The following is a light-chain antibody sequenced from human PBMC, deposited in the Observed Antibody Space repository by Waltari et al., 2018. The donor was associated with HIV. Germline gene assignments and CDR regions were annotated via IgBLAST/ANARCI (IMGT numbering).Light chain of an antibody. CDR1: NSNIGSNT. Sequence: QSVLTQPPSASGTPGQRVTISCSGSNSNIGSNTVNWYQQLPGPAPKLLIYSENPRPAGVRDRFSGAKSGTAASLAISGLQSEDEAEYYCATWHDSLTVVFGGGTKLTVL. CDR2: SEN. CDR3: ATWHDSLTVV. J-gene: IGLJ2*01. V-gene: IGLV1-44*01.